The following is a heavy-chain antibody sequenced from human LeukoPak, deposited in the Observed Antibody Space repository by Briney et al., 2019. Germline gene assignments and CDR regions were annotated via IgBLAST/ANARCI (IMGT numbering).Heavy chain of an antibody. J-gene: IGHJ6*03. CDR1: GFTFSGYW. CDR2: IKEDGSEK. Sequence: GGSLRLSCAASGFTFSGYWMNWVRQAPGKGLEWVANIKEDGSEKYYVDSVKGRFTISRDNAKNSLHLQMNSLRAEDTAVYYCARARLSRVWGSFRTDYYMDVWGKGTTVTVSS. D-gene: IGHD3-16*01. CDR3: ARARLSRVWGSFRTDYYMDV. V-gene: IGHV3-7*01.